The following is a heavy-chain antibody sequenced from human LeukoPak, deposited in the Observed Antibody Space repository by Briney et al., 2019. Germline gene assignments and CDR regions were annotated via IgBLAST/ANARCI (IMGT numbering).Heavy chain of an antibody. CDR1: GDSVSSNSAA. V-gene: IGHV6-1*01. CDR2: TYYRSKWYN. D-gene: IGHD3-22*01. CDR3: ARALVSSGYRNPVIDY. Sequence: SQTLSLTCAISGDSVSSNSAAWNWIRQSPSRGLEWLGRTYYRSKWYNDYAVSVKSRITINPDTSKNQFSLQLNSVTPEDTAVYYCARALVSSGYRNPVIDYWGQGTLVTVSS. J-gene: IGHJ4*02.